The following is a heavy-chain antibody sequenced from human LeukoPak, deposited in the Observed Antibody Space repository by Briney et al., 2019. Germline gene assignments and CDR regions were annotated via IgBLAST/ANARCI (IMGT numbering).Heavy chain of an antibody. CDR2: MSYSGNS. D-gene: IGHD1-14*01. J-gene: IGHJ3*02. Sequence: PSETLSLTCTVSGGSISSSPYYWGWIRQPPGKGLKWIGSMSYSGNSYYAPSPSLKSRVTISGDMSKNQFSLHLNSVTAADTAVYYGARRQTTIQAFDIWGQGTMVTVSS. CDR3: ARRQTTIQAFDI. CDR1: GGSISSSPYY. V-gene: IGHV4-39*01.